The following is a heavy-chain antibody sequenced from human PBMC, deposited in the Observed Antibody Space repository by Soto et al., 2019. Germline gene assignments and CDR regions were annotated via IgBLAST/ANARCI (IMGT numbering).Heavy chain of an antibody. CDR2: IYHSGST. CDR3: AGGPGVARNY. D-gene: IGHD5-12*01. V-gene: IGHV4-30-2*01. Sequence: SETLSLTCAVSGGSISSGGYSWSWIRQPPGKGLEWIGYIYHSGSTYYNPSLKSRVTMSVDRSKNQFSLKLSSVTAADTAVYYCAGGPGVARNYWGQGTLVTVSS. J-gene: IGHJ4*02. CDR1: GGSISSGGYS.